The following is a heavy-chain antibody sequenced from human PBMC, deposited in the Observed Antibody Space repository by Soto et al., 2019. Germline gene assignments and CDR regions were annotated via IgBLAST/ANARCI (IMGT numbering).Heavy chain of an antibody. CDR3: ARSEGYCISTSCYPDGPYGMDV. D-gene: IGHD2-2*01. V-gene: IGHV3-30-3*01. J-gene: IGHJ6*02. Sequence: QVQLVESGGGVVQPGRSLRLSCAASGFTFSSYAMHWVRQAPGKGLEWVAVISYDGSNKYYADSVKGRFTISRDNSKNTLYLKMNSLRAEDTAVYYCARSEGYCISTSCYPDGPYGMDVWGQGTTVTVSS. CDR2: ISYDGSNK. CDR1: GFTFSSYA.